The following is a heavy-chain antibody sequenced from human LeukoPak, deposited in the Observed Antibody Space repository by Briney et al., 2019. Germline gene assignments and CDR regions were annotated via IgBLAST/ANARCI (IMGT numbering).Heavy chain of an antibody. V-gene: IGHV3-53*01. J-gene: IGHJ3*02. CDR2: IYSDSRT. Sequence: GGSLRLSCAASGFTVSDYYMSWVRQAPGKGLEWVLVIYSDSRTYYADSARGRFTISRDNSNNTLHLQMNSLRGEDTAVYYCARCGSDYDGGAFDIWGQGTMVTVSS. CDR1: GFTVSDYY. D-gene: IGHD2-21*02. CDR3: ARCGSDYDGGAFDI.